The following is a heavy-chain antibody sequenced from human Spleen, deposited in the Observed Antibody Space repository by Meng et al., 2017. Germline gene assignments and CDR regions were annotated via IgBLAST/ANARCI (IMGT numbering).Heavy chain of an antibody. J-gene: IGHJ4*02. CDR1: GGSISSIDW. Sequence: QVQLQESGPGLVKPSGTLSLTCVVSGGSISSIDWWSWVRQTPGKGLEWIGEIYHGGDTNYNPSLKSRVTIAIDRSKNQFSLKLSSVTAADTAVYYCASWIYSCSWQWGQGTLVTVSS. V-gene: IGHV4/OR15-8*02. CDR3: ASWIYSCSWQ. CDR2: IYHGGDT. D-gene: IGHD2-15*01.